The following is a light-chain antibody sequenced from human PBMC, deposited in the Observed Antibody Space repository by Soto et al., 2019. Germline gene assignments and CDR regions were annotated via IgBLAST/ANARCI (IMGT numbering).Light chain of an antibody. Sequence: QSVLTQPPSLSGAPGQRVTISCTGSSSNIGAGHALHWYQHLPGAAPKLLMYGNSDRPSGVPDRFSGSKSGTSASLAITGLQPEDEADYYCQSYDDSLSGWVFGGGTKLTVL. CDR1: SSNIGAGHA. J-gene: IGLJ3*02. V-gene: IGLV1-40*01. CDR2: GNS. CDR3: QSYDDSLSGWV.